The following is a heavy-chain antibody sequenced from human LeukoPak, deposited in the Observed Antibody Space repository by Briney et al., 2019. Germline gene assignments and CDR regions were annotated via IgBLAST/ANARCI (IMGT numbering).Heavy chain of an antibody. D-gene: IGHD3-10*01. CDR1: GYTVTSYY. CDR3: ARRGPHDAFDI. Sequence: SVKVSCKASGYTVTSYYMHWVRQAPGQGLEWMGGIIPIFGTANYAQKFQGRVTITADESTSTAYMELSSLRSEDTAVYYCARRGPHDAFDIWGQGTMVTVSS. J-gene: IGHJ3*02. CDR2: IIPIFGTA. V-gene: IGHV1-69*13.